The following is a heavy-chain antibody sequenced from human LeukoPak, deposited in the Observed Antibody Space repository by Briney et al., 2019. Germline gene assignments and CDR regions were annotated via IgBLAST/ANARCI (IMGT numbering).Heavy chain of an antibody. J-gene: IGHJ4*02. V-gene: IGHV3-7*01. CDR2: IKQDGSEK. CDR1: GFTFSSYW. CDR3: ARDRCGDDTCWRYFDN. D-gene: IGHD2-21*01. Sequence: GGSLRLSCAASGFTFSSYWMSWVRQAPGKGLEWVANIKQDGSEKYYVDSVKGRFTISRDNSENMLYLQMGSLRTEDMAVYYCARDRCGDDTCWRYFDNWGQGTLVSVSS.